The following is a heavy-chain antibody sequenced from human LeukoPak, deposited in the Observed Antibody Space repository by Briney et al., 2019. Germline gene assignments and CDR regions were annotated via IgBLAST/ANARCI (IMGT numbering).Heavy chain of an antibody. V-gene: IGHV4-4*07. CDR2: IYSSGST. CDR1: GGSITSYY. J-gene: IGHJ4*02. D-gene: IGHD6-19*01. CDR3: ARTTVAGGGDY. Sequence: SETLSLTCTVSGGSITSYYWSWIRQPAGKGLEWIGRIYSSGSTNYNPSLTSRVTMSVDTSKNHFSLKLTSVTAADTAVYYCARTTVAGGGDYWGQGNLVTGSS.